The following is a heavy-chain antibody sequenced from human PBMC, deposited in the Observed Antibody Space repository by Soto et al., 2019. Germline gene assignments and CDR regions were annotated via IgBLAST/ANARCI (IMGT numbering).Heavy chain of an antibody. CDR2: ISGSGGTT. V-gene: IGHV3-23*01. CDR1: EFSFSNYA. CDR3: AKGGSALHIFDY. J-gene: IGHJ4*02. Sequence: GGSLRLSCAASEFSFSNYAMNWVRQAPGKGLEWVSFISGSGGTTDYADSVRGRFRLSRDNSKNTVDLEMNSLRTEDTAVYFCAKGGSALHIFDYWGQGAMVTVSS.